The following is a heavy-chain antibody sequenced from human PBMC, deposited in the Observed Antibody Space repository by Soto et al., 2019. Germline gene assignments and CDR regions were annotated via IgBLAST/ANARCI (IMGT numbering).Heavy chain of an antibody. CDR2: FDPEDGET. V-gene: IGHV1-24*01. CDR3: ATDGRYYDSSGKKGGYYFDY. Sequence: ASVKVSCKVSGYTLTELSMHWVRQAPGKGLEWMGGFDPEDGETIYAQKFQGRVTMTEDTSTDTAYMELSSLRSEDTAVYYCATDGRYYDSSGKKGGYYFDYWGQGTLVTVSS. D-gene: IGHD3-22*01. CDR1: GYTLTELS. J-gene: IGHJ4*02.